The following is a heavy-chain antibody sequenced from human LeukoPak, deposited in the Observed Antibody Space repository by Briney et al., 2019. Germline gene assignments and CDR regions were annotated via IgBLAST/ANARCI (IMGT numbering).Heavy chain of an antibody. CDR2: ISSSGSTI. Sequence: GGALRLSCAASGFTFSDYYMRWIRQAPGKGLEWVSYISSSGSTIYYADSVKGRFNISRDNAKNSLYLQMYSLGAEDTALYYCARHWYSGSYPIDYWGQGTLVTVSS. CDR1: GFTFSDYY. J-gene: IGHJ4*02. V-gene: IGHV3-11*01. CDR3: ARHWYSGSYPIDY. D-gene: IGHD1-26*01.